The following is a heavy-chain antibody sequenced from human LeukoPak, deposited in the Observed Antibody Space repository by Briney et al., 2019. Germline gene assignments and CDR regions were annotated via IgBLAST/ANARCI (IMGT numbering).Heavy chain of an antibody. J-gene: IGHJ4*02. Sequence: GASVKVSCKVSGYTLTELSMHWVRQAPGKGLEWMGGFDPEDGETIYAQKFQGRVTMTEDTSTDTAYMELRSLRSDDTAVYYCARDLESGSYYVDDYWGQGTLVTVSS. D-gene: IGHD1-26*01. CDR2: FDPEDGET. CDR3: ARDLESGSYYVDDY. V-gene: IGHV1-24*01. CDR1: GYTLTELS.